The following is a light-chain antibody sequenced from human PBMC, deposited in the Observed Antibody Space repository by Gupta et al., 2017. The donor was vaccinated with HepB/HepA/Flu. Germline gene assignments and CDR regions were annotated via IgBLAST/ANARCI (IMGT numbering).Light chain of an antibody. J-gene: IGKJ4*01. CDR1: QSLLHSNGYNY. CDR2: LGS. CDR3: MQALQTPLLT. Sequence: DIVMTQSPLSLPFTPGEPASISCRSSQSLLHSNGYNYLDWYLQKPGQSPQLLIYLGSNRASGVPDRFSGSGSGTDFTLKISRVEAEDVGVYYCMQALQTPLLTFGGGTKVEIK. V-gene: IGKV2-28*01.